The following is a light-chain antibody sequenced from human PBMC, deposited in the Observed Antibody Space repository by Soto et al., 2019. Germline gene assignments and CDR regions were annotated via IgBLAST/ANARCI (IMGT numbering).Light chain of an antibody. Sequence: IVLSQSPVTLSLSPGERATLSCRASQSVSSTYLGWYQQKPGQAPRLLISGASSRATGIPDRFSGSGSGTDFTLTISRLAPEDFAVYYCQQYGSIPFTFGPGTKVDIK. J-gene: IGKJ3*01. CDR2: GAS. CDR3: QQYGSIPFT. CDR1: QSVSSTY. V-gene: IGKV3-20*01.